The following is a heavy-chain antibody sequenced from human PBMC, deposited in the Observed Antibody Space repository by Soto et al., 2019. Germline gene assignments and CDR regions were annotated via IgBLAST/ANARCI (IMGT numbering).Heavy chain of an antibody. CDR3: ARDRYYYGSGSQIYGMDV. D-gene: IGHD3-10*01. CDR2: INPSGGST. J-gene: IGHJ6*01. Sequence: RLEWMGIINPSGGSTSYAQKFQGRVTMTRDTSTSTVYMELSSLRSEDTAVYYCARDRYYYGSGSQIYGMDVWGQGTTVSVSS. V-gene: IGHV1-46*01.